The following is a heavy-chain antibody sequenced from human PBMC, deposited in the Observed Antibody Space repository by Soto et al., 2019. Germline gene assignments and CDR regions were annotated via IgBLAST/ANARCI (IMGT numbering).Heavy chain of an antibody. J-gene: IGHJ5*02. V-gene: IGHV1-2*02. CDR1: GYTFTDYY. CDR2: INPDGGAT. CDR3: ARDLLQQRWFDP. Sequence: QVQLVQSVAEVKKPGASVKVSCKASGYTFTDYYLHWVRQAPGQGLEWVGWINPDGGATNYPQNFQGRVTMTRDTSINTVYMELSNLRSDDTAVYFCARDLLQQRWFDPWGQGTLVTVSS.